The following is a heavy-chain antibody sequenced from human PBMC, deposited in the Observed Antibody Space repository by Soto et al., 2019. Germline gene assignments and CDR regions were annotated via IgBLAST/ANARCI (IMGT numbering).Heavy chain of an antibody. CDR3: TKNIGLWFGDDLAFDI. V-gene: IGHV3-23*01. CDR2: INSAGST. CDR1: GFTFSTYA. Sequence: GGSLRLSCAASGFTFSTYAMSWVRQAPGKGLEWVSLINSAGSTYYSDSVKGRITVSRDNSKNTLFLQMNNLRAEDTAVYYCTKNIGLWFGDDLAFDIWGQGTMVTVSS. D-gene: IGHD3-10*01. J-gene: IGHJ3*02.